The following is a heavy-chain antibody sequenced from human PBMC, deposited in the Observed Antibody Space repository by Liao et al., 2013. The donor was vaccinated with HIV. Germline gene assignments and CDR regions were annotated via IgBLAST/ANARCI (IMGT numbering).Heavy chain of an antibody. CDR2: INHSGTT. J-gene: IGHJ4*02. CDR3: ARGQAMVTYDY. D-gene: IGHD5-18*01. Sequence: QVQLHQWGAGLLKPSETLSLTCAAYGGSFSAYYWTWIRQPPGKGLEWIGEINHSGTTNYNPSLKSRVTISIDTSKNQFSLNLTSVTAADTAVYYCARGQAMVTYDYWGQGTLVTVSS. V-gene: IGHV4-34*01. CDR1: GGSFSAYY.